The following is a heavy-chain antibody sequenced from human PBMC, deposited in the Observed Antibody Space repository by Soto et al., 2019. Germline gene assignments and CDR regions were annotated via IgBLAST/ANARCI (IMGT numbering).Heavy chain of an antibody. CDR1: GGSITSSSYY. V-gene: IGHV4-39*01. J-gene: IGHJ4*02. Sequence: SETLSLTCTVSGGSITSSSYYWGWIRQPPGKGLEWIGSIYYTGSTNYNPSLKSRVTMSVDTSKNQFSLKLNSVTAADTAVYYCARGFAIGWYTYYFDYWGQGPLVTVSS. CDR2: IYYTGST. D-gene: IGHD6-19*01. CDR3: ARGFAIGWYTYYFDY.